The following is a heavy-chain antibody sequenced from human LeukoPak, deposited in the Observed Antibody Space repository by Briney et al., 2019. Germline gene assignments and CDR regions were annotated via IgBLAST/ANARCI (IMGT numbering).Heavy chain of an antibody. V-gene: IGHV1-69*05. Sequence: ASVKVSCKASGGTFSSYAISWVRQAPGQGLEWMGGIIPIFGTANYAQKFQGRVTITTDESTSTAYMELSSLRSEDTAVYYCARGGSGSYYPLDYWGQGTLVTVSS. J-gene: IGHJ4*02. CDR2: IIPIFGTA. CDR3: ARGGSGSYYPLDY. CDR1: GGTFSSYA. D-gene: IGHD3-10*01.